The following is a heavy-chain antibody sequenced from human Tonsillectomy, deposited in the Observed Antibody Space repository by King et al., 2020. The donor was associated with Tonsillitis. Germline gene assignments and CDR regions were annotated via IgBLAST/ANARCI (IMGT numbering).Heavy chain of an antibody. CDR1: GGSISSRDHY. V-gene: IGHV4-39*01. J-gene: IGHJ4*02. D-gene: IGHD1-26*01. CDR3: ARYVSGSFDY. Sequence: LQLQESGPGVVKPSETVSLTCSVSGGSISSRDHYWAWIRQPPGKGLEWIGYLSYYGTIFHNPPLKSRITISGGTSENRFSLKLSSVTAADTAVYFCARYVSGSFDYWGQGALVTVSS. CDR2: LSYYGTI.